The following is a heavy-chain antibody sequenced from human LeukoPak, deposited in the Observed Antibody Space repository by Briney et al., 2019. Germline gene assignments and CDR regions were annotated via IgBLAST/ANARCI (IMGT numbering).Heavy chain of an antibody. V-gene: IGHV3-30*14. CDR3: ARDQGGGWFGEPKGPFDY. CDR2: ISYDGSNK. CDR1: GFTFSSYE. J-gene: IGHJ4*02. D-gene: IGHD3-10*01. Sequence: GGSLRLSCAASGFTFSSYEMNWVRQAPGKGLEWVAVISYDGSNKYYADSVKGRFTISRDNSKNTLYLQMNSLRAEDTAVYYCARDQGGGWFGEPKGPFDYWGQGTLVTVSS.